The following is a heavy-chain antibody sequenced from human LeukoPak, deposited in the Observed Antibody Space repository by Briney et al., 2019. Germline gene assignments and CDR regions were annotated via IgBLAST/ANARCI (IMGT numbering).Heavy chain of an antibody. CDR2: IAYDESSK. CDR3: AKAGATSGSYYHYFDS. Sequence: GGSLRLSCAASGFTFSSYGMHWVRQARGKGLGWVAVIAYDESSKFYADSVKGRFTISRDNSKNTLYLQTNSLRAEDTAVYYCAKAGATSGSYYHYFDSWGQGTLVTVSS. CDR1: GFTFSSYG. D-gene: IGHD1-26*01. J-gene: IGHJ4*02. V-gene: IGHV3-30*18.